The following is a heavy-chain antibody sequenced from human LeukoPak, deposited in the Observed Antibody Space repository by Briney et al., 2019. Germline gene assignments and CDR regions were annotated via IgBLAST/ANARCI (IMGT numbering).Heavy chain of an antibody. CDR2: ISGSGGST. Sequence: GESLRLSCAASGFTFSSYAMSWVRQAPGKGLEWVSAISGSGGSTYYADSVKGRFTISRDNSKNTLYLQMNSLRAEDTAVYYCAKGKELLGAFDIWGQGTMVTVSS. CDR3: AKGKELLGAFDI. D-gene: IGHD1-26*01. J-gene: IGHJ3*02. CDR1: GFTFSSYA. V-gene: IGHV3-23*01.